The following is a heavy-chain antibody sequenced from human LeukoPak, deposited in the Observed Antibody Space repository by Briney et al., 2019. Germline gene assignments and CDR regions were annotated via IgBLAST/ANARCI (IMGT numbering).Heavy chain of an antibody. CDR1: GGSISSYY. V-gene: IGHV4-59*08. CDR3: ARWRWIQLSGCFDS. Sequence: SETLSLTCTVSGGSISSYYWSWIRQPPGKGLERIGYIYYSGSTNYNPSLKSRVTISVDTSKNQFSLKLSSVTAADTAVYYCARWRWIQLSGCFDSWGQGTLVTVSS. D-gene: IGHD5-18*01. J-gene: IGHJ5*01. CDR2: IYYSGST.